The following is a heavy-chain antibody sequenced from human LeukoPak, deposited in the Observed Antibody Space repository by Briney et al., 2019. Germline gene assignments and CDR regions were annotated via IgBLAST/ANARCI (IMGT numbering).Heavy chain of an antibody. V-gene: IGHV4-59*08. CDR2: IYYSGST. D-gene: IGHD3-22*01. CDR1: GGSISSYY. Sequence: SETLSLTCTVSGGSISSYYWSWIRQPPGKGLEWIGYIYYSGSTNYNPSLKSRVTISVDTSKNQFALKLSSVTAADTAVYYCARHSGGRDSSGEYWYFDLWGRGTLVTVSS. J-gene: IGHJ2*01. CDR3: ARHSGGRDSSGEYWYFDL.